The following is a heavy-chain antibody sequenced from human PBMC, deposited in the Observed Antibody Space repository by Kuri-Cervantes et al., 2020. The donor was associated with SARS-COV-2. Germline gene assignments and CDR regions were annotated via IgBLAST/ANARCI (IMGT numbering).Heavy chain of an antibody. Sequence: ASVKVSCKASGYTFTSYDINWVRQATGQGLEWMGWMNPNSGNTGYAQKFQGRVTMNRNTSISTAYMELSSLRSEDTAVDYCARGKYCSSTSCYPEGWFDPWGQGTLVTVSS. V-gene: IGHV1-8*01. CDR1: GYTFTSYD. D-gene: IGHD2-2*01. CDR2: MNPNSGNT. CDR3: ARGKYCSSTSCYPEGWFDP. J-gene: IGHJ5*02.